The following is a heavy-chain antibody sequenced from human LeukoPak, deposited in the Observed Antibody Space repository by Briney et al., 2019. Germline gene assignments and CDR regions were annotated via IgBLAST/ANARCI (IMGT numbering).Heavy chain of an antibody. Sequence: GGSLRLSCATSQFNFNKFGMTWVRQAPGKGLEWVSSISGNGVSTQYADSVQGRFAISRDNSKNTLYLQMNSLRAEDTAVYYCAKDPNGDYIGTFDIWGQGTMVTVSS. V-gene: IGHV3-23*01. CDR3: AKDPNGDYIGTFDI. CDR2: ISGNGVST. J-gene: IGHJ3*02. D-gene: IGHD4-17*01. CDR1: QFNFNKFG.